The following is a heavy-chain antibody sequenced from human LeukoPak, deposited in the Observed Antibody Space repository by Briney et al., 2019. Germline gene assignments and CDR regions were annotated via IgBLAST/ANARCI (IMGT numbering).Heavy chain of an antibody. Sequence: PGGSLRLSCAASGFTFSDYYMSWIRQAPGKGLEWVSYISSSGSTIYYADSVKGRFTISRDNAKNSLYLQMNSLRAEDTAVYYCARVYDSTFDYFDYWGQGTLVTVSS. CDR2: ISSSGSTI. J-gene: IGHJ4*02. CDR3: ARVYDSTFDYFDY. V-gene: IGHV3-11*01. D-gene: IGHD3-22*01. CDR1: GFTFSDYY.